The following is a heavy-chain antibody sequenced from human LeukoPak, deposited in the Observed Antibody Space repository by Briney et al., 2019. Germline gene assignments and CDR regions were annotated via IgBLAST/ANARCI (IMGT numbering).Heavy chain of an antibody. J-gene: IGHJ6*03. CDR3: AKATFLGDYEISNGYYYYYMDV. D-gene: IGHD4-17*01. CDR1: GFTFSSYG. V-gene: IGHV3-23*01. CDR2: ISGSGGST. Sequence: PGGTLRLSCAASGFTFSSYGMSWVRQAPGKGLEWVSAISGSGGSTYYADSVKGRFTISRDNSKNTLYLQTNSLRAEDTAVYYCAKATFLGDYEISNGYYYYYMDVWGKGTTVTISS.